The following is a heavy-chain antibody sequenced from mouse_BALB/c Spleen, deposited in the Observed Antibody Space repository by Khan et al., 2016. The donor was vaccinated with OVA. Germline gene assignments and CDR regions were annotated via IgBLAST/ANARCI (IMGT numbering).Heavy chain of an antibody. V-gene: IGHV5-6*02. J-gene: IGHJ3*01. CDR3: ASHLTGSFAY. CDR2: ISSDGSYT. Sequence: EVMLVESGGDLVKPGGSLKLSCAASGFTFSSFGMSWVRQTPDKRLEWVATISSDGSYTYYPDSVKGRFTISRDNVKKTLYLQMSSLKSEDTAMYYCASHLTGSFAYWGQGTLVTVSA. D-gene: IGHD4-1*01. CDR1: GFTFSSFG.